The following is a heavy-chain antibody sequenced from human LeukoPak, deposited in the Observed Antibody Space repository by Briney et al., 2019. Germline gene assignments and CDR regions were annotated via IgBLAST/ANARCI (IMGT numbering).Heavy chain of an antibody. CDR1: GFTFSGYW. CDR2: IKQDGSET. V-gene: IGHV3-7*01. Sequence: GGSLRLSCAASGFTFSGYWMTWVRQSPGKGLEWVANIKQDGSETYYVDSVKGRFTISRDDVKNSLYLQMNSLRADDTAVYYCAITLALGYWGQGTLVTVSS. D-gene: IGHD6-13*01. J-gene: IGHJ4*02. CDR3: AITLALGY.